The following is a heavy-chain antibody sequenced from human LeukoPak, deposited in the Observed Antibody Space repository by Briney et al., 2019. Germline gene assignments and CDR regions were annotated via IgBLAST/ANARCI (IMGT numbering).Heavy chain of an antibody. Sequence: GGSLRLSCVASGFSFTSYWMSWVRQAPGKGLEFVANINEDAGITNYVDSVKGRFTISRDNAENSLYLQMSSLRAEDTALYYCARDPGWSSFDIWGQGIMVTVSS. V-gene: IGHV3-7*01. J-gene: IGHJ3*02. CDR3: ARDPGWSSFDI. CDR2: INEDAGIT. CDR1: GFSFTSYW. D-gene: IGHD2-15*01.